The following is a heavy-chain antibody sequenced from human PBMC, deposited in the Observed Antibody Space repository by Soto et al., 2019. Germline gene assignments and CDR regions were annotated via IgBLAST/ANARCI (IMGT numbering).Heavy chain of an antibody. J-gene: IGHJ6*02. D-gene: IGHD6-6*01. Sequence: TLSLTCTVSGGSISSYYWSWIRQPPGKGLEWIGYIYYSGSTNYNPSLKSRVTISVDTSKNQFSLKLSSVTAADTAVYYCARGGLAGYSSPSYYYYGMDVWGQGTTVTVSS. CDR3: ARGGLAGYSSPSYYYYGMDV. CDR2: IYYSGST. V-gene: IGHV4-59*01. CDR1: GGSISSYY.